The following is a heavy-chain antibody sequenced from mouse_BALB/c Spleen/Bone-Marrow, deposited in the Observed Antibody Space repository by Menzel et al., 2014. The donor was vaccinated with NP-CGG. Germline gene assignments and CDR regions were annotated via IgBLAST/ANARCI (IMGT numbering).Heavy chain of an antibody. CDR1: GFNIKDTY. Sequence: EVQLQQSGAELVKPGASVKLSCTTSGFNIKDTYMHWVKLRPEQGLEWIGRIVPANGNTKYAPKFQGKATITADTSSNTAYLQLSSLTSEDTAVYFCASYDYGYCFDYWGQGTTLTVSS. D-gene: IGHD2-4*01. CDR2: IVPANGNT. J-gene: IGHJ2*01. CDR3: ASYDYGYCFDY. V-gene: IGHV14-3*02.